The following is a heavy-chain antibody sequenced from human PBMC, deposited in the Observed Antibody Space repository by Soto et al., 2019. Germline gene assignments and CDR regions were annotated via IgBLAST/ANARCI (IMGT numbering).Heavy chain of an antibody. D-gene: IGHD6-19*01. CDR2: ISWDGGST. J-gene: IGHJ4*02. Sequence: PGGSLRLSCAASGFTFDDYTMHWVRQAPGKGLEWVSLISWDGGSTYYADSVKGRFTISRDNSKNTLYLQMNSLRAEDTAVYYCAKPLRTENTSGWPASAYWGQGTLVTVSS. CDR1: GFTFDDYT. V-gene: IGHV3-43*01. CDR3: AKPLRTENTSGWPASAY.